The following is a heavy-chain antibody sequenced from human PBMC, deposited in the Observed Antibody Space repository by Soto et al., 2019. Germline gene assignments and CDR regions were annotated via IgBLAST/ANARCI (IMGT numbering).Heavy chain of an antibody. Sequence: PGGSLRLSCAASGFTVSSNYMSWVRQAPGKGLEWVSVIYSGGSTYYADSVKGRFTISRDNSKNTLYLQMNSLRAEDTAVYYCASAQYQLPWHAFDIWGQGTMVTVSS. D-gene: IGHD2-2*01. V-gene: IGHV3-66*01. CDR1: GFTVSSNY. CDR3: ASAQYQLPWHAFDI. CDR2: IYSGGST. J-gene: IGHJ3*02.